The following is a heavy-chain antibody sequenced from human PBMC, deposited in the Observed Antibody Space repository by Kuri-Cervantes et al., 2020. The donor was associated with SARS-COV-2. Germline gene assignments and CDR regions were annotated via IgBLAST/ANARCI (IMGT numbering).Heavy chain of an antibody. D-gene: IGHD4-11*01. CDR3: ARDADDYSNHLDY. V-gene: IGHV1-18*01. CDR1: GYTFTSYG. Sequence: ASVKVSCKASGYTFTSYGISWVQQAPGQGLEWMGSISVDNGDTKYSQKSQGRVTMTTDTSTSTDYMELRTLRSDDTAVYYCARDADDYSNHLDYWGQGTLVTVSS. J-gene: IGHJ4*02. CDR2: ISVDNGDT.